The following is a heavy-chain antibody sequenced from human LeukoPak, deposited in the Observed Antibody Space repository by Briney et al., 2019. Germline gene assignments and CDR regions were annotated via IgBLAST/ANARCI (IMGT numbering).Heavy chain of an antibody. CDR2: ISSTSTYI. J-gene: IGHJ4*02. CDR3: ARFHYADYLAFCY. CDR1: GFTFFSFT. Sequence: GGSLRLSCAASGFTFFSFTMNCVRQAPGKGLEWVSSISSTSTYIHYADSVKGRFTISRDNAKNSLYLQMNSLRAEDTAVYYCARFHYADYLAFCYWGQVTLVTVSS. V-gene: IGHV3-21*01. D-gene: IGHD4-17*01.